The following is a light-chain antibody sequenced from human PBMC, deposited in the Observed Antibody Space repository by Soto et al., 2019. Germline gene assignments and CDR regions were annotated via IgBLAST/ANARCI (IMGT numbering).Light chain of an antibody. J-gene: IGLJ1*01. CDR2: DVS. CDR3: CSYAGSYTFEVYV. CDR1: SSDVGGYNY. V-gene: IGLV2-11*01. Sequence: QSVLTQPRSVSGSPGQSVTISCTGTSSDVGGYNYVSWYQQRPGKAPKLMIYDVSKRPSGVPDRFSGSKSGNTASLTISGLQAEDEADYYCCSYAGSYTFEVYVFGTGTKVTVL.